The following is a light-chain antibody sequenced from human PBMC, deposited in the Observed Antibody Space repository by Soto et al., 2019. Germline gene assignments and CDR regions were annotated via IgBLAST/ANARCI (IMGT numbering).Light chain of an antibody. J-gene: IGLJ2*01. V-gene: IGLV1-44*01. CDR3: AVWDDNLRGL. CDR2: AND. Sequence: QSVLTQPPSVSGTPGQRVTISCSGSRSNIGGNAVTWYQQVPGTAPKLLIYANDQRPSGISDRFSGSKSSTSASLAISGLQSEDEADCYCAVWDDNLRGLFGGGTKLTVL. CDR1: RSNIGGNA.